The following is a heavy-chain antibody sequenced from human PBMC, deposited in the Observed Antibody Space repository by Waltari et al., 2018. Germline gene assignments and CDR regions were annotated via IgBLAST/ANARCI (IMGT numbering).Heavy chain of an antibody. V-gene: IGHV1-3*01. J-gene: IGHJ5*02. CDR1: GYTFTSYA. CDR3: ARGYLATGTTCWFDP. D-gene: IGHD1-1*01. CDR2: INAGNGNT. Sequence: QVQLVQSGAEVKKPGASVKVSCKASGYTFTSYAMHWVRQAPGQRLEWMGWINAGNGNTKYSQKFQVRVTITRDTSASTAYMELSSLRSEDTAVYYCARGYLATGTTCWFDPWGQGTLVTVSS.